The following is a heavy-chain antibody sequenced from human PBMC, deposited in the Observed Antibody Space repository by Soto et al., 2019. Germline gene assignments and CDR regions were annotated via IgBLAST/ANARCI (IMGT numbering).Heavy chain of an antibody. D-gene: IGHD1-26*01. CDR3: ASDLVGAYAFDI. J-gene: IGHJ3*02. CDR2: ISAYNGNT. Sequence: ASVKGSCKASGYTFTSYVVSCVRQAPGQGLEWMGWISAYNGNTNYAQKLQGRVTMTTDTSTSTAYMELRSLRSDDTAVYYCASDLVGAYAFDIWGQGTMVTVSS. V-gene: IGHV1-18*01. CDR1: GYTFTSYV.